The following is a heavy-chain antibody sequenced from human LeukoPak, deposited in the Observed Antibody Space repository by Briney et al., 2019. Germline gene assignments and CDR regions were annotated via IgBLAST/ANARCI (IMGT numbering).Heavy chain of an antibody. J-gene: IGHJ6*02. CDR2: ISDSGSST. Sequence: GGSLRLSCAASGFIFSNYAMTWARLTPGKGLEWVSTISDSGSSTYYADSVKGRFTISRDNSKNTLYLQMNSLRVEDTAIHYCAKVPYSDYGSGRPPFMDVWGQGTTVAVSS. D-gene: IGHD3-10*01. V-gene: IGHV3-23*01. CDR3: AKVPYSDYGSGRPPFMDV. CDR1: GFIFSNYA.